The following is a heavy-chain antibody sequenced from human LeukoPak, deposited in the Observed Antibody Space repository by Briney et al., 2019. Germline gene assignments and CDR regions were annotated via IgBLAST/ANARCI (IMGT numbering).Heavy chain of an antibody. D-gene: IGHD5-12*01. J-gene: IGHJ4*02. Sequence: ASVKVSCKASGYTFTSYAMNWVRQAPGQGLEWMGWINTDTGNPTYAQGFTGRFVFSLDNSVSTAYLQISSLKAEDTAVYYCARDQGDIVATLVDYWGQGTLVTVSS. V-gene: IGHV7-4-1*02. CDR3: ARDQGDIVATLVDY. CDR2: INTDTGNP. CDR1: GYTFTSYA.